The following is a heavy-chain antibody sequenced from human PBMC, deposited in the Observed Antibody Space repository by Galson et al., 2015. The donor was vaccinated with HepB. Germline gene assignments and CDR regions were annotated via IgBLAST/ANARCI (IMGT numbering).Heavy chain of an antibody. J-gene: IGHJ6*02. CDR1: GFTFSTYG. CDR3: AKGAYYSSYALYGMDV. CDR2: IWYDGTNK. Sequence: SLRLSCAASGFTFSTYGLHWVRQAPGKGLEWVSVIWYDGTNKYYDDSVKGRFTISRDSSKNTVSLQLHTLRAEDTAVYYCAKGAYYSSYALYGMDVWGQGTTVTVSS. V-gene: IGHV3-33*06. D-gene: IGHD6-6*01.